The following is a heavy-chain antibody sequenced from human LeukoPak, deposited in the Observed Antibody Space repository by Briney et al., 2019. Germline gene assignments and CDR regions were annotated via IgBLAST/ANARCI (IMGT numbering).Heavy chain of an antibody. J-gene: IGHJ6*02. CDR1: GGTFTSYA. Sequence: SVKVSCRASGGTFTSYAISWVRQAPGQGLEWMGGIIPLFDTASYAQKFQGRVTITADESTNTAYMELSSLRSEDTAVYYCARIRSPYDSSEGQPYYFYYGMDVWGQGTTVTVSS. V-gene: IGHV1-69*13. CDR3: ARIRSPYDSSEGQPYYFYYGMDV. D-gene: IGHD3-22*01. CDR2: IIPLFDTA.